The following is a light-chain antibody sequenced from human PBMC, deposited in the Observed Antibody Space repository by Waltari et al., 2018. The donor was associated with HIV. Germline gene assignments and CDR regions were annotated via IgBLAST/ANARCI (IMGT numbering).Light chain of an antibody. J-gene: IGLJ2*01. Sequence: QSALTQPRSVSGSPGQSVTISCTGTSSDVGVYNYVSWYQQHPGKAPKLMIYDVSKRPSGVPVRFSGSKSGNTASLTISWLQAEDEADYYCCSYAGSYTLVFGGGTKLTVL. CDR2: DVS. V-gene: IGLV2-11*01. CDR1: SSDVGVYNY. CDR3: CSYAGSYTLV.